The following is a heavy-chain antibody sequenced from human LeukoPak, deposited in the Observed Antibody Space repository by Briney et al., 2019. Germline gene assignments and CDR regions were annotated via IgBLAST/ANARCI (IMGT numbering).Heavy chain of an antibody. Sequence: PSETLSLTCTVSGGSISSSSYYWGWIRQPPGKGLEWIGSIYYSGSTYYTPSLKSRVTISVDTSKNQFSLELNSVTAADTAFYFCARGRGTSSFDYWGQGTLVTVSS. V-gene: IGHV4-39*07. J-gene: IGHJ4*02. CDR3: ARGRGTSSFDY. D-gene: IGHD2-2*01. CDR1: GGSISSSSYY. CDR2: IYYSGST.